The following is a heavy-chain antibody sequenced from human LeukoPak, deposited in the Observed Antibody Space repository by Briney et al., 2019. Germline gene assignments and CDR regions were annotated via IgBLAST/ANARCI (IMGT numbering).Heavy chain of an antibody. Sequence: SETLSLTCTVSGGSISSGDYYWSWIRQPPGKGLEWIGYIYYSGSTYYNPSLKSRVTISVDRSKNQFSLKLSSVTAADTAVYYCARGGVAAAGDAFDIWGQGTMVTVSS. CDR1: GGSISSGDYY. D-gene: IGHD6-13*01. CDR2: IYYSGST. V-gene: IGHV4-30-4*01. CDR3: ARGGVAAAGDAFDI. J-gene: IGHJ3*02.